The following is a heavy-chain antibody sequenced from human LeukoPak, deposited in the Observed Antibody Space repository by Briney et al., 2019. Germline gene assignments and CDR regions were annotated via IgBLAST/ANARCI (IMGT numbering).Heavy chain of an antibody. CDR1: GFTFSSAW. CDR2: INSDGSST. J-gene: IGHJ6*02. Sequence: PGGSLRLSCAASGFTFSSAWMHWVRQTPGKGLVWVSRINSDGSSTNYADSVKGRFTISRDNAKNMANLQMNSLRAEDTAIYYCTRDYSYAMAVWGQGTTVTVSS. D-gene: IGHD2-21*01. CDR3: TRDYSYAMAV. V-gene: IGHV3-74*01.